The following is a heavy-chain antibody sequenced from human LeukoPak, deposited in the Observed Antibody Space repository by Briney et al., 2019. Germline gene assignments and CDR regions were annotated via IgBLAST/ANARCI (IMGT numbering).Heavy chain of an antibody. CDR2: ISSSSSNI. CDR3: AREDLADY. J-gene: IGHJ4*02. V-gene: IGHV3-21*01. CDR1: GFTFSSYS. Sequence: GGSLRLSCAASGFTFSSYSMNWVRQAPGKGLEGVSSISSSSSNIYYADSVKGRFTISRDNAKNSLYLQMNSLRAEDTAVYYCAREDLADYWGQGTLVTVSS.